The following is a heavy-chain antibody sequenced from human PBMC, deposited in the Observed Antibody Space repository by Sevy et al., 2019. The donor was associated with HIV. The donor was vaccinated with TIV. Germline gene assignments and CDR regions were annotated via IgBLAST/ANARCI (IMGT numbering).Heavy chain of an antibody. V-gene: IGHV1-18*01. Sequence: ASVKVSCKASGYTFTSYGISWVRQAPGQGLEWMGWISAYNGNTNYAQKLQGRVTMTTDRSTSTAYMELRSLRSDDTAVYYCAGQIGYCSGGSCYSLYGMDVWGQGTMVTVSS. CDR2: ISAYNGNT. CDR1: GYTFTSYG. D-gene: IGHD2-15*01. CDR3: AGQIGYCSGGSCYSLYGMDV. J-gene: IGHJ6*02.